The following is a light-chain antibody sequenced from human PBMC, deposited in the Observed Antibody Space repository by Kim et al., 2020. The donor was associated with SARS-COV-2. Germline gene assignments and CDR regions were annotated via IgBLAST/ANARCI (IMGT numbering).Light chain of an antibody. CDR1: TGAVTSGYY. V-gene: IGLV7-43*01. CDR2: STS. Sequence: PGGTVTLTCASRTGAVTSGYYPNWFQQKPGQAPRALIYSTSNKRSWTPARFSGSLLGGKAALTLSGVQPEDEAEYYCLLYYGGYYVFGTGTKVTVL. J-gene: IGLJ1*01. CDR3: LLYYGGYYV.